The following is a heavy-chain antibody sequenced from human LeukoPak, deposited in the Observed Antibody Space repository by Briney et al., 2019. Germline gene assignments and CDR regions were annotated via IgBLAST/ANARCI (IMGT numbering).Heavy chain of an antibody. D-gene: IGHD6-13*01. Sequence: PGGSLRLSCAASGFTFSSYAMSWVRQAPGRGLEWVSASSGSGGSTYYADSVKGRFTISRDNSQNTLYLQMNSLRDEDTAVYYCATGYSSSWLFDYWGQGTLVTVSS. J-gene: IGHJ4*02. V-gene: IGHV3-23*01. CDR1: GFTFSSYA. CDR3: ATGYSSSWLFDY. CDR2: SSGSGGST.